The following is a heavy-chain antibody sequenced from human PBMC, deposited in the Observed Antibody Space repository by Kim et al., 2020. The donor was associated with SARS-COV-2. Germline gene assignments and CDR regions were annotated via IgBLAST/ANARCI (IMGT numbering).Heavy chain of an antibody. Sequence: GGSLRLSCAASGFTFSSYGMHWVRQAPGKGLEWVAVIWYDGSNKYYADSVKGRFTISRDNSKNTLYLQMNSLRAEDTAVYYCARETFGAAGQWLVPDYFDYWGQGTLVTVSS. CDR2: IWYDGSNK. CDR1: GFTFSSYG. V-gene: IGHV3-33*01. CDR3: ARETFGAAGQWLVPDYFDY. J-gene: IGHJ4*02. D-gene: IGHD6-19*01.